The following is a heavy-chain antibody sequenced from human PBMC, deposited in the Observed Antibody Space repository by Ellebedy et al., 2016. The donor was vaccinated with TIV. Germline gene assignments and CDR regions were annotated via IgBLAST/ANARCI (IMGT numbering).Heavy chain of an antibody. Sequence: PGGSLRLSCAASGLPVNINYMTWVCQAPGKGLEWLSIIFGDGSTFSADSVKGRFTISRDNSKNTLYLQVNSLRAEDTAVYYCARVAASPSGAMDVWGQGTTVTVSS. CDR2: IFGDGST. CDR1: GLPVNINY. J-gene: IGHJ6*02. D-gene: IGHD6-6*01. V-gene: IGHV3-53*01. CDR3: ARVAASPSGAMDV.